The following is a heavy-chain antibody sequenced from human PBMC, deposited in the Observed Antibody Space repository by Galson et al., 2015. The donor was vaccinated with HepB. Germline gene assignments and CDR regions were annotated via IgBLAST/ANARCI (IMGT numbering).Heavy chain of an antibody. Sequence: SLRLSCAVSGFIFSSYSMNWVRQAPGKGLEWVSSISSSSSYIYYADSLKGRFTISRDNARNSLYLQMNSLRAEDTGVYYCAREGEETTYDYYFDYWGQGTLVTVSS. V-gene: IGHV3-21*01. CDR1: GFIFSSYS. CDR2: ISSSSSYI. CDR3: AREGEETTYDYYFDY. D-gene: IGHD3-16*01. J-gene: IGHJ4*02.